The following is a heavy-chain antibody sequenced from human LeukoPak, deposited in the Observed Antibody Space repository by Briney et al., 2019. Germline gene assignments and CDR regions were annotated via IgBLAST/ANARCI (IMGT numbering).Heavy chain of an antibody. CDR1: GGSISSSSYY. CDR2: IYYSGST. CDR3: ARRRKGYHYDSSGYYYFDY. V-gene: IGHV4-30-4*08. J-gene: IGHJ4*02. Sequence: SETLSLTCTVSGGSISSSSYYWGWIRQPPGKGLEWIGYIYYSGSTYYNPSLKSRVTISVDTSKNQFSLKLSSVTAADTAVYYCARRRKGYHYDSSGYYYFDYWGQGTLVTVSS. D-gene: IGHD3-22*01.